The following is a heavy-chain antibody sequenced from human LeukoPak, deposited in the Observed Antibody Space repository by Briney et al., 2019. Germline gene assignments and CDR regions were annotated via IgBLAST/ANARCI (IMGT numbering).Heavy chain of an antibody. Sequence: PSETLSLTCAVYGGSFSGYYWSWIRQPPGKGLEWIGEINHSGSTNYNPSLKSRVTLSVDTSKNQFSLKLSSVTAADTAVYYCARVYGGKGLDYWGQGTLVTVSS. V-gene: IGHV4-34*01. CDR1: GGSFSGYY. D-gene: IGHD4-23*01. J-gene: IGHJ4*02. CDR2: INHSGST. CDR3: ARVYGGKGLDY.